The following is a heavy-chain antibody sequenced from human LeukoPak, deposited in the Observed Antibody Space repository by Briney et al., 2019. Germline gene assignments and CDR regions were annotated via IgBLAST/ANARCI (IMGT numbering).Heavy chain of an antibody. CDR1: GFTFSSYG. CDR3: ARDDPSAATTFDI. Sequence: PGGSLRLSCAASGFTFSSYGMHWVRQAPGKGLEWVAFIRYDGSNKYYADSVKGRFTISRDNAKNSLYLQMNSLRAEDTAVYFCARDDPSAATTFDIWGQGTMVTVSS. J-gene: IGHJ3*02. V-gene: IGHV3-30*02. CDR2: IRYDGSNK. D-gene: IGHD2-15*01.